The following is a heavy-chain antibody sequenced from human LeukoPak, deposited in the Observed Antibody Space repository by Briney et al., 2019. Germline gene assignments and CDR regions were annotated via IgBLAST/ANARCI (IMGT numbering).Heavy chain of an antibody. CDR3: AAGYTSGLSAY. Sequence: GGSLRLSCAASGFTFSDYFMGWVRQAPGTGVEGVSYISSTSTNIYYADSVKVRFTISRDNAKNSVFLQMNSLRADDTAVYYCAAGYTSGLSAYWGQGTLVTVSS. V-gene: IGHV3-11*01. D-gene: IGHD6-19*01. CDR2: ISSTSTNI. CDR1: GFTFSDYF. J-gene: IGHJ4*02.